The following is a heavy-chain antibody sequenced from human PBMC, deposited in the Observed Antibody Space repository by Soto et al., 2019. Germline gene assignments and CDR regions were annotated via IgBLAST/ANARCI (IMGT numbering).Heavy chain of an antibody. D-gene: IGHD2-2*01. CDR1: GFTFSAYY. CDR3: ASGQDNRVVNFDY. V-gene: IGHV3-11*03. CDR2: ITSSSSYT. J-gene: IGHJ4*02. Sequence: GGSLRLSCAASGFTFSAYYMILIRQAPGKGLEWISYITSSSSYTNYADSVKGRFTISRDNAKNSVYLQMNSLRAEDTAVYFCASGQDNRVVNFDYWGQGTLVTVSS.